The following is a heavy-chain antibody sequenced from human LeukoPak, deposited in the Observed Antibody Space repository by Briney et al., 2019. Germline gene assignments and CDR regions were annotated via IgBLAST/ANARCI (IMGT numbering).Heavy chain of an antibody. CDR1: GYTFTSYA. Sequence: ASVKVSCKASGYTFTSYAMNWVRQATGQGLEWMGYMNPNSGNTGYAQKFQGRVTMTSDTSISTAYMELSSLSSEDTAIYYCATELRHQDYWSQGTLVTVSS. V-gene: IGHV1-8*02. CDR3: ATELRHQDY. J-gene: IGHJ4*02. D-gene: IGHD1-1*01. CDR2: MNPNSGNT.